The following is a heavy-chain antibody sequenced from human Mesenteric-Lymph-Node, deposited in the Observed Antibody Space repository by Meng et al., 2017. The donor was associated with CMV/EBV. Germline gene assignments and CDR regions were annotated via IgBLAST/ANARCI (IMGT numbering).Heavy chain of an antibody. CDR1: GPISSSSYY. D-gene: IGHD3-22*01. J-gene: IGHJ5*02. V-gene: IGHV4-39*07. CDR3: ATEVIGVSGNNWFDP. CDR2: IYYSGNS. Sequence: GPISSSSYYWGWIRQPPGKGLEWIGSIYYSGNSNNNPSLKSRVTISIDTSKKQFSLKLSSVTAADTAIYYCATEVIGVSGNNWFDPWGQGTLVTVSS.